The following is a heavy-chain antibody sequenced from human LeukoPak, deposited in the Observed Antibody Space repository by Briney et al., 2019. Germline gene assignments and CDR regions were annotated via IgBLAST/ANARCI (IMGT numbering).Heavy chain of an antibody. D-gene: IGHD2-15*01. CDR2: ISSSSSYI. CDR1: GFTFSSYS. CDR3: ARDRWVVVAATFDY. V-gene: IGHV3-21*01. J-gene: IGHJ4*02. Sequence: GGSLRLSCAASGFTFSSYSMNWVRQAPGKGLEWVSSISSSSSYIYYADSVKGRFTISRDNAKNSLYLQMNSLRAEDTAVYYCARDRWVVVAATFDYWGQGTLVTVSS.